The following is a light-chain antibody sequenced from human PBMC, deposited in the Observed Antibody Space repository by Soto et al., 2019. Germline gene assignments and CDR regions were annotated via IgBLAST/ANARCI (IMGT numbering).Light chain of an antibody. V-gene: IGKV1-5*03. J-gene: IGKJ1*01. CDR1: QSISSW. CDR2: KAS. CDR3: QHYNSYPWP. Sequence: DIQMTQSPSTLSASVGDRVTITCRASQSISSWLAWYQERPGKASKLLIYKASILERGVTSRFSGSGSGKEFTLTISSLLPDDLATYYCQHYNSYPWPVGQRTKVELK.